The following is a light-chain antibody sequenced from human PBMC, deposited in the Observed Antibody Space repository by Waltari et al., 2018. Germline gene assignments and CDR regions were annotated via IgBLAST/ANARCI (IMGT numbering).Light chain of an antibody. CDR1: QSIGKS. CDR2: TAS. CDR3: HQSYTSPPYT. Sequence: DTQMTQSPSSLSASVGDRVTVACRASQSIGKSLNWYQQKSGQAPKLLIYTASTLQSGVPSRFSGSGSGTDFTLTISSLQPEDFATYYCHQSYTSPPYTFGQGTKLEI. V-gene: IGKV1-39*01. J-gene: IGKJ2*01.